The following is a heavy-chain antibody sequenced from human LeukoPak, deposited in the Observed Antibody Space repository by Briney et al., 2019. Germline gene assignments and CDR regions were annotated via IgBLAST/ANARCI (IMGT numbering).Heavy chain of an antibody. CDR1: GFTFSSYS. D-gene: IGHD5-24*01. V-gene: IGHV3-48*01. CDR2: ISSSSSTI. CDR3: ARGKRWLDY. J-gene: IGHJ4*02. Sequence: PGGSLRLSCAASGFTFSSYSMNWVRQAPGKGLEWVSYISSSSSTIYYADSVKGRFTISRDDSKNTLYLQMNSLRAEDTAVYYCARGKRWLDYWGQGTLVTVSS.